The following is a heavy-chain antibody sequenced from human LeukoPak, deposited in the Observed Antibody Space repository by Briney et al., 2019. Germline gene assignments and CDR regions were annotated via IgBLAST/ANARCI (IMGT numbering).Heavy chain of an antibody. J-gene: IGHJ5*02. D-gene: IGHD6-13*01. CDR3: ARRAHSWTGRYNWFDP. Sequence: SQTLSLTCTVSGGAISSYYWSWVRQPPGKRLESIGYIYYSGSTSYNPSLQTTIPISVDTSKNQFSLKLSSVTAADTAVYYCARRAHSWTGRYNWFDPWGQGALATVSS. CDR1: GGAISSYY. CDR2: IYYSGST. V-gene: IGHV4-59*08.